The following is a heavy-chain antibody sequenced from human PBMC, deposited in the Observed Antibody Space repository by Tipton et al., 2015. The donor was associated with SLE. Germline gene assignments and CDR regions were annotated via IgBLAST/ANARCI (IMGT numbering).Heavy chain of an antibody. Sequence: SLRLSCAASRFTFTSYAMHWVRQAPGKGLEWVAVISYDGSNKYYADSVKGRFTISRDNSKNTLYLQMNSLRAEDTAVYYCAKEPTTVTFDYWGQGTLVTVSS. J-gene: IGHJ4*02. CDR1: RFTFTSYA. CDR3: AKEPTTVTFDY. D-gene: IGHD4-17*01. V-gene: IGHV3-30*04. CDR2: ISYDGSNK.